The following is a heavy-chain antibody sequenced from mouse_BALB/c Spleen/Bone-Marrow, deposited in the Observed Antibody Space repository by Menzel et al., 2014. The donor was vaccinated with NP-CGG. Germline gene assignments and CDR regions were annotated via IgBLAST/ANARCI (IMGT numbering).Heavy chain of an antibody. CDR1: GYSFTGYY. CDR3: ARKRDYEYAMDY. V-gene: IGHV1S34*01. CDR2: ISCYNGAT. D-gene: IGHD2-4*01. Sequence: LVKTGASVRISCKASGYSFTGYYMHWVKQSHGKSLEWIGYISCYNGATSCNQKFKGTATFTVDTSSSTAYMQFNSLTSEDSAVHYCARKRDYEYAMDYWGQGTSVTVSS. J-gene: IGHJ4*01.